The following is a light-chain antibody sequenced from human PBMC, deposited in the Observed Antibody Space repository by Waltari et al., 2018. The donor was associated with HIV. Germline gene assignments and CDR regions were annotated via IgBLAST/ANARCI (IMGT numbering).Light chain of an antibody. V-gene: IGKV4-1*01. CDR2: WAS. Sequence: DIVMTQSPDSLAVSLGERATINCKSSQSVLYSSNNKNYLAWYQQKPGQPPKLLIYWASTRESGVPDRFSGGGSGTDFTLTISRLEPEDFAVYYCQSYGRSPITFGRGTRLDIK. CDR1: QSVLYSSNNKNY. CDR3: QSYGRSPIT. J-gene: IGKJ5*01.